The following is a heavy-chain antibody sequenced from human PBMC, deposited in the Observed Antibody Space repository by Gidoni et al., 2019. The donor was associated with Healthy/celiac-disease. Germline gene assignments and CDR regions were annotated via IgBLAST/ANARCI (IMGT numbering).Heavy chain of an antibody. J-gene: IGHJ3*02. D-gene: IGHD6-13*01. Sequence: QVQLVQSGAEVKKPGASVKVSCKASGYTFPGYYKHWVRQAPGQGLEWMGWINPNSGGTNYAQKLQGWVTMTRDTSISTAYMELSRLRSDDTAVYYCARDSSGSSWSNDAFDIWGQGTMVTVSS. CDR2: INPNSGGT. V-gene: IGHV1-2*04. CDR3: ARDSSGSSWSNDAFDI. CDR1: GYTFPGYY.